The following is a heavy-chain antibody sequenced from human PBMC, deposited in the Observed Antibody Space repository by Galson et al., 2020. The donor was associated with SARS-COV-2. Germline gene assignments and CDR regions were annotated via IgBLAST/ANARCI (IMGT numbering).Heavy chain of an antibody. J-gene: IGHJ4*02. CDR2: IFYDGSDK. V-gene: IGHV3-33*01. CDR3: ARDVQLSSGWAFDY. Sequence: GESLKISCAASGFTFSDHAMHWVRQAPGKGLEWVAQIFYDGSDKYYGDSVKGRFTISRDSSKNMVYLQMNNLKVDDTAVYYCARDVQLSSGWAFDYWGQGTLVTVSS. D-gene: IGHD6-19*01. CDR1: GFTFSDHA.